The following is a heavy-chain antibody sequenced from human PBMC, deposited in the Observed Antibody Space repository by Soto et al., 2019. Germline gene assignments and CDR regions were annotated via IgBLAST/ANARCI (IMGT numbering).Heavy chain of an antibody. V-gene: IGHV3-53*01. J-gene: IGHJ4*02. CDR3: ARVPPGPYVSFDY. CDR2: IYSGGST. CDR1: GFTVSSNY. D-gene: IGHD3-16*01. Sequence: LSCAASGFTVSSNYMSWVRQAPGKGLEWVSVIYSGGSTYYADSVKGRFTNSRDNSKNTLYLQINSLRAEDTAVYYCARVPPGPYVSFDYWGQGTLVTVSS.